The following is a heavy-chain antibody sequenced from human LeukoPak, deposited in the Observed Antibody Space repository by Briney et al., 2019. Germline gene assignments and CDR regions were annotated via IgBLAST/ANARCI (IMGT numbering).Heavy chain of an antibody. V-gene: IGHV3-49*04. CDR1: GFTFGDYA. J-gene: IGHJ4*02. CDR3: TSANLPERWLQLPPYFDY. CDR2: IRSKAYGGTT. Sequence: GGSLRLSCTASGFTFGDYAMSWVRQAPGKGLEWVGFIRSKAYGGTTEYAASVKGRFTISRDDSKSIAYLQMNSLKTEDTAVYYCTSANLPERWLQLPPYFDYWGQGTLVTVSS. D-gene: IGHD5-24*01.